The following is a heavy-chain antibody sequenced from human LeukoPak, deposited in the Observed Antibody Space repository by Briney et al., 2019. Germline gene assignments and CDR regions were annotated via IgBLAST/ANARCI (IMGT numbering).Heavy chain of an antibody. Sequence: SSETLALTCSVSGGSISSYYWNWIRQSPGKGLEWIGYNSYSGSSNYNPSLKSRVIISLDTSKSQFSLKLSSVTAADTAVYYCARDIGYYDSSGYSPTGWFDPWGPGTLITVSS. D-gene: IGHD3-22*01. CDR1: GGSISSYY. CDR3: ARDIGYYDSSGYSPTGWFDP. CDR2: NSYSGSS. J-gene: IGHJ5*02. V-gene: IGHV4-59*01.